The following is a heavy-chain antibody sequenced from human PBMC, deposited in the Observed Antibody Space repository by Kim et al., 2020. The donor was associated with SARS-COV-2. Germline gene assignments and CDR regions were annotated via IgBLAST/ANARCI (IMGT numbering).Heavy chain of an antibody. J-gene: IGHJ4*02. CDR1: GFIFSSYA. CDR3: ASVITVGDDDY. D-gene: IGHD3-10*01. CDR2: IYYDGSNK. V-gene: IGHV3-30*04. Sequence: GGSLRLSCSASGFIFSSYALHWVRQAPGKGLEWVADIYYDGSNKYYADSVKGRFTIARDNSKNTLYLQMNSLIAEDTAVYYCASVITVGDDDYWGQAPLV.